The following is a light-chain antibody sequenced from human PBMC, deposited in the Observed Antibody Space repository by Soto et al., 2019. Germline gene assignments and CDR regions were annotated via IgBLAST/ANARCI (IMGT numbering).Light chain of an antibody. CDR3: SSYTSSSTYV. V-gene: IGLV2-14*01. J-gene: IGLJ1*01. CDR2: DVS. Sequence: QSGLTQPGSVSGSTGQSITISCTGTSSDVGGYNYVSWYQQHPGKAPKLMIYDVSNRPSGVSNRFSGSKSGNTASLTISGLQAEDEADYYCSSYTSSSTYVFGTGTKVTVL. CDR1: SSDVGGYNY.